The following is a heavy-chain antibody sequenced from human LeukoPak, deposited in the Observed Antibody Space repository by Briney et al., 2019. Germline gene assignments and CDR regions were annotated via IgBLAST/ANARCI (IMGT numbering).Heavy chain of an antibody. V-gene: IGHV1-69*04. CDR2: IIPIFGIA. CDR3: ARAAAIYYYDSSGYGNDGWFDP. Sequence: SVKVSCKASGGTFSSYAISWVRQAPGQGLEWMGRIIPIFGIANYAQKFQGRVTITADKPTSTAYMELSSLRSEDTAVYYRARAAAIYYYDSSGYGNDGWFDPWGQGTLVTVSS. D-gene: IGHD3-22*01. J-gene: IGHJ5*02. CDR1: GGTFSSYA.